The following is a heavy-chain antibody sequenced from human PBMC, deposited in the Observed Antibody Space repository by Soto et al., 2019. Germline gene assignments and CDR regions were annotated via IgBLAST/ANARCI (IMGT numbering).Heavy chain of an antibody. CDR3: ARAYGGPYFDY. V-gene: IGHV3-33*01. J-gene: IGHJ4*02. CDR2: IWYDGSNK. CDR1: GFTFSSYG. Sequence: QVQLVESGGGVVQPGRSLRLSCAASGFTFSSYGMQWVRQAPGKGLEWVAVIWYDGSNKYYADSVKGRFTISRDNSKNTLYLQMNSLRAEDTAVYYCARAYGGPYFDYWGQGTLVTVSS. D-gene: IGHD4-17*01.